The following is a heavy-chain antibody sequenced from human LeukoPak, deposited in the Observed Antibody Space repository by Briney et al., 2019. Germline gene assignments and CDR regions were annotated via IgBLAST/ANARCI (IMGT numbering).Heavy chain of an antibody. CDR1: GGTFSSYA. CDR3: ARGGRDGYNREYYY. V-gene: IGHV1-69*13. Sequence: SVKVSCKASGGTFSSYAISWARQAPGQGLEWMGGIIPIFGTANYAQKFQGRVTITADESTSTAYMELSSLRSEDTAVYYCARGGRDGYNREYYYWGQGTLVTVSS. CDR2: IIPIFGTA. D-gene: IGHD5-24*01. J-gene: IGHJ4*02.